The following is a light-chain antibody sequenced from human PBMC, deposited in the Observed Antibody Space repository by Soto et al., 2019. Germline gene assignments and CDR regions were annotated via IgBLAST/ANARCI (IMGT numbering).Light chain of an antibody. CDR2: DVS. CDR3: SSFRSSSTPYG. Sequence: QSVLTPPASVSGSPGQSITLSCTGTSNDIGDSNYVSWYQQHPGKAPKLVIYDVSNRPSGVSNRFSGSKSANTASLTISGLQAEDEADYYCSSFRSSSTPYGFGTGTKVTVL. CDR1: SNDIGDSNY. J-gene: IGLJ1*01. V-gene: IGLV2-14*03.